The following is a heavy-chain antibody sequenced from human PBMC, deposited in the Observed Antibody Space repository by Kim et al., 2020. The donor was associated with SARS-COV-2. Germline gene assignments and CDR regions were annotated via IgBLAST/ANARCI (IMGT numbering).Heavy chain of an antibody. CDR3: ARERYCSGGSCYFDY. D-gene: IGHD2-15*01. V-gene: IGHV7-4-1*02. J-gene: IGHJ4*02. Sequence: QGFTGRFVFSLDTSVSTAYLQISSLKAEDTAVYYCARERYCSGGSCYFDYWGQGTLVTVSS.